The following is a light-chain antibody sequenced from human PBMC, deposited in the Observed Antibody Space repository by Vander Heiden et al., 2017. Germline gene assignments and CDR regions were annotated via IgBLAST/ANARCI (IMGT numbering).Light chain of an antibody. V-gene: IGLV3-19*01. J-gene: IGLJ2*01. CDR1: SLRSYY. CDR2: GKN. CDR3: NSRDSSGNHLRVV. Sequence: LGQTVRITCQGDSLRSYYASWYQQKPGQAPVLVIYGKNNRPSGIPDRFSGSSSGNTASLTITGAKAEDEADYYCNSRDSSGNHLRVVFGGGTKLTVL.